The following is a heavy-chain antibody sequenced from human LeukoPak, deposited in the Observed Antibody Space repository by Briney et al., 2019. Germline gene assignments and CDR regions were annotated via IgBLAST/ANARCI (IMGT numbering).Heavy chain of an antibody. CDR3: ARMAVAGQYNDY. CDR2: ISSSGDSL. D-gene: IGHD6-19*01. Sequence: GGSLRLSCAASGFTFSTYEMNWVRQAPGKGLEWVSYISSSGDSLYYADSVKGRFTISRDNARNSLYLQMNSLRAEDTAIYYCARMAVAGQYNDYWGQGTLVTVSS. V-gene: IGHV3-48*03. J-gene: IGHJ4*02. CDR1: GFTFSTYE.